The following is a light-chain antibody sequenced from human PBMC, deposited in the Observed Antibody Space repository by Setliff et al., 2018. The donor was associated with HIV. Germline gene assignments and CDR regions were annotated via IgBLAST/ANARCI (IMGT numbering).Light chain of an antibody. V-gene: IGLV2-14*01. CDR3: SSYTSNSPYV. J-gene: IGLJ1*01. Sequence: QSALAQPASVSGSPGQSITISRTGTSSDVGGYNYVSWYQQHPGKAPKLMISEVSNRSSGVSNRFSGSKSGNTASLTISGLQAEDEADYYCSSYTSNSPYVFGTGTKVTVL. CDR2: EVS. CDR1: SSDVGGYNY.